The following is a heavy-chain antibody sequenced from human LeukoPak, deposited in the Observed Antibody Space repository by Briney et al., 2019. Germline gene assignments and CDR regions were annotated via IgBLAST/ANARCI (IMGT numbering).Heavy chain of an antibody. V-gene: IGHV3-48*03. Sequence: GGSLRLSCTASGFTFSNFDITWVRLAPGKGLEWLSYIDSSGTVRYYADSVNRRFTISRDNAKNSQHLQMGSLRAEDTAVYYCARETRGGTYRYNFLDYWGLGTLVTDSS. D-gene: IGHD3-16*02. J-gene: IGHJ4*02. CDR3: ARETRGGTYRYNFLDY. CDR1: GFTFSNFD. CDR2: IDSSGTVR.